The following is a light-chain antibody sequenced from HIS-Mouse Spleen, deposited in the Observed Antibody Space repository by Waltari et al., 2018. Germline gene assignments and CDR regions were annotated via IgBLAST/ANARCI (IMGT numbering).Light chain of an antibody. Sequence: QSALTQPASVSGSPGQSTTISCTGTSSDVAGYNYVSWYQQHPGKAPKLMIAVVSNRPSGVSNRFSGSKSGNTASLTISGLQAEDEADYYCSSYTSSSTLVFGGGTKLTVL. V-gene: IGLV2-14*03. J-gene: IGLJ2*01. CDR1: SSDVAGYNY. CDR2: VVS. CDR3: SSYTSSSTLV.